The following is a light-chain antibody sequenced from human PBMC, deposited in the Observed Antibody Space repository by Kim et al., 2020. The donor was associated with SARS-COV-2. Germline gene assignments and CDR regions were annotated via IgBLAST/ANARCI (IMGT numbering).Light chain of an antibody. CDR1: SSDVGCYNY. CDR2: DVS. J-gene: IGLJ1*01. V-gene: IGLV2-14*04. CDR3: SSYTSSSTYV. Sequence: GQSLTSSCTGTSSDVGCYNYVSWYQQHPGKAPKLMIYDVSKRPSGVSNRFSGSKSGNTASLTISGLQAEDEADYYCSSYTSSSTYVFGTGTKVTVL.